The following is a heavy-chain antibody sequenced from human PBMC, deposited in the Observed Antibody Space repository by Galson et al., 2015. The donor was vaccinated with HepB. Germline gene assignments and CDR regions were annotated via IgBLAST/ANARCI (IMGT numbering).Heavy chain of an antibody. D-gene: IGHD3-16*01. CDR2: IDWDDDK. CDR3: ARCPIVDYAGYFDY. CDR1: GFSLSTSGMC. V-gene: IGHV2-70*11. Sequence: PALVKPTQTLTLTCTFFGFSLSTSGMCVSWIRQPPGKALEWLARIDWDDDKYYSTSLKTRLTISKDTSKNQVVLTMTNMDPVDTATYYCARCPIVDYAGYFDYWGQGTLVTVSS. J-gene: IGHJ4*02.